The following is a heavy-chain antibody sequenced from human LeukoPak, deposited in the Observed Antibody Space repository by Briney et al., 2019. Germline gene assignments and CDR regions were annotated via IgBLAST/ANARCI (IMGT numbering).Heavy chain of an antibody. J-gene: IGHJ4*02. V-gene: IGHV3-48*01. CDR3: ARDSYYYDSSGYYPGDY. CDR1: GFTFSGYN. CDR2: ISSSSSTI. Sequence: GGSLRLSCAASGFTFSGYNMNWVRQAPGKGLEWVSYISSSSSTIYYADSVKGRFTISRDNAKNSLYLQMNSLRAEDTAVYYCARDSYYYDSSGYYPGDYWGQGTLVTVSS. D-gene: IGHD3-22*01.